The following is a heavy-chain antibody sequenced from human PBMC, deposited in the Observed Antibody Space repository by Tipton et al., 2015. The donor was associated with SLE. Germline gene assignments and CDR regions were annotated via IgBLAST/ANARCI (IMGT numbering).Heavy chain of an antibody. CDR3: ARCNSSGWPYYYYYYMDV. J-gene: IGHJ6*03. D-gene: IGHD6-19*01. CDR1: GGSISSSSYY. CDR2: IYYSGST. V-gene: IGHV4-39*01. Sequence: TLSLTCTVSGGSISSSSYYWGWIRQPPGKGLEWIGSIYYSGSTYYNPSLKSRVTISVDTSKNQFSLKLSSVTAADTAVYYCARCNSSGWPYYYYYYMDVWGKGTTVTVSS.